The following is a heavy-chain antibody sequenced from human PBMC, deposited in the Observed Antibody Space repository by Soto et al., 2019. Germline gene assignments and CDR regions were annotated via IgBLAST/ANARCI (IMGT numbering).Heavy chain of an antibody. V-gene: IGHV3-49*03. Sequence: GGSLRLSCTASGFTFGDYTMAWFRQAPGGGLEWVSFIRSKAYGGTTEYAASVRGRFTISRDDSKSIAYLQMNRLQSEDTAVYYCTRDVASYDYGDFYGMDVWGQGTTVTVSS. CDR3: TRDVASYDYGDFYGMDV. CDR2: IRSKAYGGTT. J-gene: IGHJ6*02. CDR1: GFTFGDYT. D-gene: IGHD4-17*01.